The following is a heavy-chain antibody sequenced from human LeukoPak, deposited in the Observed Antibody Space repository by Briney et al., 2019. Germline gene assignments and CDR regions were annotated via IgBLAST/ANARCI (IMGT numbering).Heavy chain of an antibody. V-gene: IGHV3-23*01. CDR1: GFTFSSYG. CDR3: AKVGEIGSFFDY. CDR2: ISGSGGST. Sequence: PGGTLRLSCAASGFTFSSYGMSWVRQAPGKGLEWVSAISGSGGSTYYADSVKGRFTISRDNSKNTLYLQTNSLRAEDTAVYYCAKVGEIGSFFDYWGQGTLVTVSS. J-gene: IGHJ4*02. D-gene: IGHD1-26*01.